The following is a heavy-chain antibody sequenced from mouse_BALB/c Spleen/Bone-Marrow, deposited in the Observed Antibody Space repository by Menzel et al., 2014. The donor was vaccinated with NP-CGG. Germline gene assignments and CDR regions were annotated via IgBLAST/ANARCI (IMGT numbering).Heavy chain of an antibody. CDR1: GSVLSRYW. Sequence: VRLNKLGGGLVKPGGSRKLSCAASGSVLSRYWRSWVGKVPGKGQEWIGKIIPDTIKINYTQPLKDKFIISRNNAKNTLYLQMRIVRSEDTALYYCARQGYYGYSDYWGQGTTLTVSS. D-gene: IGHD1-2*01. CDR3: ARQGYYGYSDY. CDR2: IIPDTIKI. V-gene: IGHV4-1*02. J-gene: IGHJ2*01.